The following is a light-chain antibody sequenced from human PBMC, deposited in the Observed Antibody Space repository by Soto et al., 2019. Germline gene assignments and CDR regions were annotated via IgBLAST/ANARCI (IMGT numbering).Light chain of an antibody. CDR1: QSVSSSY. Sequence: EIVLTQSPGTLSLSPGERATLSCRASQSVSSSYLAWYQQKPGQAPRLLIYGASSRATGIPDRFSGSGSGTVFTLTISRLEPEDFAVYSCQQYGSSPRTFGQGTKVEIK. CDR2: GAS. V-gene: IGKV3-20*01. J-gene: IGKJ1*01. CDR3: QQYGSSPRT.